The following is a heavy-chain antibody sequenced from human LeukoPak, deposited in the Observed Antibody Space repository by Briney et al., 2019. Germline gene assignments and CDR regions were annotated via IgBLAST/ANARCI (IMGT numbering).Heavy chain of an antibody. CDR2: IYYSGST. V-gene: IGHV4-59*01. J-gene: IGHJ3*02. Sequence: SETLSLTCTVSGGSISSYYWSWIRQPPGKGLEWIGYIYYSGSTNYNPSLKSRVTISVDTSKNHFSLKLSSVTAADTAVYYCARYSGSYPHDAFDIWGQGTMVTVSS. CDR3: ARYSGSYPHDAFDI. D-gene: IGHD1-26*01. CDR1: GGSISSYY.